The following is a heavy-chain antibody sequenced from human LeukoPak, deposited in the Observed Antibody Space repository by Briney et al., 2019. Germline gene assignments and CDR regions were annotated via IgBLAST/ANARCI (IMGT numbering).Heavy chain of an antibody. J-gene: IGHJ4*02. D-gene: IGHD6-13*01. CDR3: ARQGPSIAAAGHFDY. V-gene: IGHV4-59*08. Sequence: SETLSHTCTVSGGSISSYYWSWIRQPPGKGLEWIGYIYYSGSTNYNPSLKSRVTISVDTSKNQFSLKLSSVTAADTAVYYCARQGPSIAAAGHFDYWGQGTLVTVSS. CDR1: GGSISSYY. CDR2: IYYSGST.